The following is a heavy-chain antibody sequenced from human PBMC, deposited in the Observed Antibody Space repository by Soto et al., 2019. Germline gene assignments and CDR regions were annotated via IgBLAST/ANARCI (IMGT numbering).Heavy chain of an antibody. CDR1: GFTFSDYY. Sequence: PGGSLRLSCVASGFTFSDYYMSWIRQAPGKGLEWVSYISSSSSYTNYADSVKGRFTISRDNAKNSLYLQMNSLRAEDTAVYYCARDHHRYSRYDYLDYWGQGTLVTVSS. V-gene: IGHV3-11*05. D-gene: IGHD5-12*01. CDR2: ISSSSSYT. J-gene: IGHJ4*02. CDR3: ARDHHRYSRYDYLDY.